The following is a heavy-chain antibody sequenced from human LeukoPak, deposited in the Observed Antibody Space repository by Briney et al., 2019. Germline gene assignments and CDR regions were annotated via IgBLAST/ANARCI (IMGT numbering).Heavy chain of an antibody. CDR3: ARDLGYLPFDY. V-gene: IGHV3-48*04. J-gene: IGHJ4*02. D-gene: IGHD3-16*01. Sequence: PGGSLRLSCAASGFTFSDYTMNWVRQAPGKGLEWVSYIDLRGSTLYYADSVKGRFTISRDNAKNSLYLQMNSLRAEDTAVYYCARDLGYLPFDYWGQGTLVTVSS. CDR1: GFTFSDYT. CDR2: IDLRGSTL.